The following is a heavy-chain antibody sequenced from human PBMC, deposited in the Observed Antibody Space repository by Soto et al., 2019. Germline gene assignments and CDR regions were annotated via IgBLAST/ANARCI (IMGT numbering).Heavy chain of an antibody. V-gene: IGHV4-30-2*01. D-gene: IGHD2-15*01. CDR2: IYHSGST. CDR3: ARGQDGRWFDP. Sequence: PSETLSLTCAVSGGSISSGGYSWSWIRQPPGKGLEWIGYIYHSGSTYYNPSLKSRVTISVDRSKNQFSLKLSSVTAADTAVYYCARGQDGRWFDPWGQGTLVTVSS. CDR1: GGSISSGGYS. J-gene: IGHJ5*02.